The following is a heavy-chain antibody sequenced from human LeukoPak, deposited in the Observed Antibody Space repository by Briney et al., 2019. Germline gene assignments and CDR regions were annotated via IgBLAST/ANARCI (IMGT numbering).Heavy chain of an antibody. V-gene: IGHV5-51*01. Sequence: GESLKISCKGSGYSFNAYYIAWVRQMPGKDLEWMGAIFPGDSDTTYSPSLQGQVTISADKSISTAYLQWSSLKASDTAMYYCARRGTSRFPNWFDPWGQGTLVTVSS. D-gene: IGHD3-3*01. CDR1: GYSFNAYY. J-gene: IGHJ5*02. CDR2: IFPGDSDT. CDR3: ARRGTSRFPNWFDP.